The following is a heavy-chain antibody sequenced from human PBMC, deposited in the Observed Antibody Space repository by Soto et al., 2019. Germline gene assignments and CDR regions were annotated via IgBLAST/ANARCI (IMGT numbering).Heavy chain of an antibody. CDR3: AKTYRXPAYTTGISAAFDI. CDR2: ISSDFIT. Sequence: EVQLLESGGNLVQPGESLRLSCAASGFTFSTYAMSWVRQAPGKGLEWVSHISSDFITYYADSVKGRFTISRDNSKNTLYLQMNSLRAEDTALYFCAKTYRXPAYTTGISAAFDIWGQGTMVTVSP. CDR1: GFTFSTYA. V-gene: IGHV3-23*01. D-gene: IGHD6-19*01. J-gene: IGHJ3*02.